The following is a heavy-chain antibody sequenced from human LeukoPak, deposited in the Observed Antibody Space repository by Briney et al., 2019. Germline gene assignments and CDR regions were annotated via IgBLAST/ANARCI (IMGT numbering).Heavy chain of an antibody. Sequence: SQTLSLTCTVSGGSISSGGYYWSWIRQHPGKGLEWIGYISYSGSTYFNPSLKSQVTMSVDTSKNQFSLKLSSVAAADTAVYYCARGGAYSSSDDWFDPWGQGTLVTVSS. CDR1: GGSISSGGYY. CDR2: ISYSGST. D-gene: IGHD6-6*01. J-gene: IGHJ5*02. CDR3: ARGGAYSSSDDWFDP. V-gene: IGHV4-31*01.